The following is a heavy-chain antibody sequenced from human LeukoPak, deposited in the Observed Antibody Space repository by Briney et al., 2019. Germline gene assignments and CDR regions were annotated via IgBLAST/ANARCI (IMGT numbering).Heavy chain of an antibody. CDR2: INSDGSST. V-gene: IGHV3-74*01. CDR3: ARKNGGFDY. CDR1: RFTFASYW. J-gene: IGHJ4*02. Sequence: GGSLRLSCAASRFTFASYWMHWVRQAPGKGLVWVSHINSDGSSTSYAASVKGRFTISRDNAKNTLYLQMNSLRAEDTGVYYCARKNGGFDYWGQGTLVTVSS.